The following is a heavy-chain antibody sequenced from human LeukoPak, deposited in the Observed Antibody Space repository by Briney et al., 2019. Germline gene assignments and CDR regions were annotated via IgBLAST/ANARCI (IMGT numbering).Heavy chain of an antibody. CDR3: ARDGGYRGYDADC. J-gene: IGHJ4*02. V-gene: IGHV3-48*01. CDR1: GFTFSTYS. CDR2: ISDSGAM. D-gene: IGHD5-12*01. Sequence: GGSLRLSCAASGFTFSTYSMKWVRQAPGKGLEWVSYISDSGAMYYADSVRGRFTISRENAQNSLFLQMNSLRAEDTAVYYCARDGGYRGYDADCWGQGTLVTISS.